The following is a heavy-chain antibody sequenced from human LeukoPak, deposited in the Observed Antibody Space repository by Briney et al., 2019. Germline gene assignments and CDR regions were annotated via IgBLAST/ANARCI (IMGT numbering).Heavy chain of an antibody. D-gene: IGHD6-13*01. CDR1: GFTFSSNS. J-gene: IGHJ4*02. Sequence: GGSLRLSCAASGFTFSSNSMNWVRQAPGKGLEWVSSISSSSSYIYYADSVKGRFTISRDNAKNSLYLQMNSLRAEDTAVYYCARGVAAAGWYYFDYWGQGTLVTVSS. CDR2: ISSSSSYI. V-gene: IGHV3-21*01. CDR3: ARGVAAAGWYYFDY.